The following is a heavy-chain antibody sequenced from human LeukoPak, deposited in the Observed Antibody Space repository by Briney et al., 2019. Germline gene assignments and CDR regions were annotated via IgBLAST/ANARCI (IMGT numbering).Heavy chain of an antibody. V-gene: IGHV4-38-2*02. CDR1: GYSISSGYY. D-gene: IGHD3-10*01. CDR2: IYHSGNT. CDR3: ARGSSAMYYYGSGRKNSPFDY. J-gene: IGHJ4*02. Sequence: SETLSLTCTVSGYSISSGYYWGWIRQPPGKGLEWIGSIYHSGNTYYNPSLKSRVTISVDTSKNQFSLKLSSVTAADTAVYYCARGSSAMYYYGSGRKNSPFDYWGQGTLVTVSS.